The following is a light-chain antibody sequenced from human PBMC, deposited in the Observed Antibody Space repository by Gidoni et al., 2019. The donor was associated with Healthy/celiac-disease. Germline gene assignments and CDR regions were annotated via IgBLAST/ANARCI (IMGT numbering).Light chain of an antibody. CDR3: QQRSNWPPIT. CDR2: DAS. J-gene: IGKJ5*01. V-gene: IGKV3-11*01. Sequence: EIVLTQSPATLSLSPGERATLSCRDIQSVSSYLAWYQQKPGQAPRLLIYDASNRATGIPARFSGSGSGTDFTLTISSLEPEDFAVYYCQQRSNWPPITFXQXTRLEIK. CDR1: QSVSSY.